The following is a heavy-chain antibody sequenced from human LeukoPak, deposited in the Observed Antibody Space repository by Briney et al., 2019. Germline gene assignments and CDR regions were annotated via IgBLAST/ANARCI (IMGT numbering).Heavy chain of an antibody. CDR3: ARGRLKLERRRYYGMDV. V-gene: IGHV1-8*01. Sequence: ASVKVSCKASGYTFTSYDINWVRQATGQGLEWMGWMNPNSGNTGYAQKFQGRVTMTRNTSISTAYMELSSLRSEDTAVYYCARGRLKLERRRYYGMDVWGQGTTVTVSS. J-gene: IGHJ6*02. CDR1: GYTFTSYD. D-gene: IGHD1-1*01. CDR2: MNPNSGNT.